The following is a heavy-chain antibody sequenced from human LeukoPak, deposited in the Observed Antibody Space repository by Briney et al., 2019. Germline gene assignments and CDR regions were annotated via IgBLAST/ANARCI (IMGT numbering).Heavy chain of an antibody. J-gene: IGHJ4*02. CDR2: IYYSGST. V-gene: IGHV4-59*01. Sequence: SATLSLTCTVSGGSISSYYWSWIRQPPGKGLEWIGYIYYSGSTNYNPSLKSRVTISVDTSKNQFSLKLSSVTAADTAVYYCARSIAVAGIDYWGQGTLVTVSS. D-gene: IGHD6-19*01. CDR3: ARSIAVAGIDY. CDR1: GGSISSYY.